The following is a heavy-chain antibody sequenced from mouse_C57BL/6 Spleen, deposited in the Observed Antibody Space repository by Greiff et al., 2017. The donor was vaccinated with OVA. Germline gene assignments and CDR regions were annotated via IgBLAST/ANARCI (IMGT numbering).Heavy chain of an antibody. Sequence: EVQLQQSGPELVKPGASVKISCKASGYTFTDYYMNWVKQSHGKSLEWIGDINPNNGGTSYNQKFKGKATLTVDKSSSTAYMELRSLTSEDSAVDYCARSDGYYIFDYWGQGTTLTVSS. CDR2: INPNNGGT. CDR1: GYTFTDYY. D-gene: IGHD2-3*01. V-gene: IGHV1-26*01. CDR3: ARSDGYYIFDY. J-gene: IGHJ2*01.